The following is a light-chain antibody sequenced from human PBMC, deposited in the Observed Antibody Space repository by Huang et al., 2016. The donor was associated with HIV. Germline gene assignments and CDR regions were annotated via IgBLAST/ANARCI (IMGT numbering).Light chain of an antibody. J-gene: IGKJ1*01. Sequence: DIQMTQSPSSVSASVGDRVTITCRPTQGISSWLAWYQQIPGKAPVLLIYSASRLQSGVPARFSGSASGTNFTLTISSLQPEDFATYYCQQANSIPPSWTFGQGTRVEIK. CDR2: SAS. V-gene: IGKV1-12*01. CDR3: QQANSIPPSWT. CDR1: QGISSW.